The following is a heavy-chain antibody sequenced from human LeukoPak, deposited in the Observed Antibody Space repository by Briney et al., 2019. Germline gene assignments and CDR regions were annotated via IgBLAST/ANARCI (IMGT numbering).Heavy chain of an antibody. V-gene: IGHV4-38-2*02. J-gene: IGHJ3*02. CDR2: IYYSGST. D-gene: IGHD3-22*01. Sequence: PSETLSLTCTVSGYSINSGYYWSWIRQPPGKRLEWIGSIYYSGSTYSNPTLKSRLTISVDTSKNQFSLKLSSVTAADTAVYYCARALFVYDSSGYLALGAFDIWGQGTMVTVSS. CDR1: GYSINSGYY. CDR3: ARALFVYDSSGYLALGAFDI.